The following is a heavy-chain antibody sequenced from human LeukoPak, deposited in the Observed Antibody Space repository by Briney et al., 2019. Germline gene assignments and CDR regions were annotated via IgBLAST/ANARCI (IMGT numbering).Heavy chain of an antibody. V-gene: IGHV3-15*01. CDR3: STSNPFRLKGIGY. CDR2: IKSKTDGGTA. CDR1: GFTFSNAW. Sequence: GGSLRLSCAASGFTFSNAWMSWVRQAPGKGLEWVGRIKSKTDGGTADYAAPVEGRFTISRDDSKNTLYLQMNSLKSEDTAVYYCSTSNPFRLKGIGYWGQGTLVTVSS. J-gene: IGHJ4*02. D-gene: IGHD3-9*01.